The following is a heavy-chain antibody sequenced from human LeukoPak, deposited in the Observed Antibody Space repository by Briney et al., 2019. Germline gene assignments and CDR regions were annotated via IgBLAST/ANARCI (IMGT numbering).Heavy chain of an antibody. V-gene: IGHV3-30*03. CDR3: TTDREAGVFDY. CDR1: GFTFSSYG. CDR2: ISYDGSNK. J-gene: IGHJ4*02. Sequence: GRSLRLSCAASGFTFSSYGMHWVRQAPGKGLEWVAVISYDGSNKYYADSVKGRFTISRDDSKNTLYLQMNSLKTEDTAVYYCTTDREAGVFDYWGQGTLVTVSS. D-gene: IGHD1-26*01.